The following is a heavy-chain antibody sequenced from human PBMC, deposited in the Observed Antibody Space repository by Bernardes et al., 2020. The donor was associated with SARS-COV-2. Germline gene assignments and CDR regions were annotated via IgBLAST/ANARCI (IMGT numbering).Heavy chain of an antibody. Sequence: GGSLRLSCAASGFTFDDYAMHWVRQAPGKGLEWVSGISWNSGSIGYADSVKGRFTISRDNAKNSLYLQMNSLRAEDTALYYCASMRGSGSYYWGSNGMDVWGQGTTVTVSS. CDR3: ASMRGSGSYYWGSNGMDV. D-gene: IGHD3-10*01. CDR1: GFTFDDYA. CDR2: ISWNSGSI. V-gene: IGHV3-9*01. J-gene: IGHJ6*02.